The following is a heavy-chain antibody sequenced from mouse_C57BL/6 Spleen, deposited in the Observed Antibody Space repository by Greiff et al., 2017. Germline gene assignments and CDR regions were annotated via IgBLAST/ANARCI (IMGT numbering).Heavy chain of an antibody. CDR2: INPNNGGT. CDR3: ARCPTVVAPYAMDY. D-gene: IGHD1-1*01. CDR1: GYTFTDYY. J-gene: IGHJ4*01. Sequence: EVQLQQSGPELVKPGASVKISCKASGYTFTDYYMNWVKQSHGKSLEWIGDINPNNGGTSYNQKFKGKATLTVDKSSSTAYMELRSLTSEDSAVYYCARCPTVVAPYAMDYWGQGTSVTVSS. V-gene: IGHV1-26*01.